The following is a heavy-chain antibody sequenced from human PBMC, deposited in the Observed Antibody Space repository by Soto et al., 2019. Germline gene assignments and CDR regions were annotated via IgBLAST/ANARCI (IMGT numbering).Heavy chain of an antibody. CDR3: ARGCYYDILTGIRGVCWFDP. CDR1: GGSVSSGSYY. CDR2: IYYSGST. J-gene: IGHJ5*02. D-gene: IGHD3-9*01. V-gene: IGHV4-61*01. Sequence: PSETLSLTCTVSGGSVSSGSYYWSWIRQPPGKGLEWIGYIYYSGSTNYNPSLKSRVTISVDTSKNQFSLKLSSGTAADTAVYYCARGCYYDILTGIRGVCWFDPWGQGTLVTVSS.